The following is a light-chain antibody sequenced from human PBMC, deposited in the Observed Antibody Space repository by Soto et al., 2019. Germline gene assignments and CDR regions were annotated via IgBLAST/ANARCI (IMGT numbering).Light chain of an antibody. J-gene: IGKJ5*01. CDR1: QSVLYSSDNKNY. V-gene: IGKV4-1*01. CDR2: WAS. Sequence: DIVMTQSPDSLAVSLGERATINCKSSQSVLYSSDNKNYLAWYQQKPGQPPKLLIYWASIRESGVPDRFSGSGSGADYTIPISSMQAADVAVYYCQQYYNSPITFGQGTRLEIK. CDR3: QQYYNSPIT.